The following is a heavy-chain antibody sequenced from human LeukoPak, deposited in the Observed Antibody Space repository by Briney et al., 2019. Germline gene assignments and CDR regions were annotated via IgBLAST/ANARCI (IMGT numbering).Heavy chain of an antibody. J-gene: IGHJ6*02. CDR3: ARPGMDV. V-gene: IGHV4-34*01. CDR2: INHSGST. CDR1: GGSISSGGYS. Sequence: PSETLSLTCAVSGGSISSGGYSWSWIRQPPGKGLEWIGEINHSGSTNYNPSLKSRVTISVDTSKNQFSLKLSSVTAADTAVYYCARPGMDVWGQGTTVTVSS.